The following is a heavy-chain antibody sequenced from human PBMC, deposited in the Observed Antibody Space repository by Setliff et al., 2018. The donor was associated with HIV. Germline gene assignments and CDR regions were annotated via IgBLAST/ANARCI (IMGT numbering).Heavy chain of an antibody. CDR1: GFTFRNYG. CDR3: AREALSSGWPNWFDP. Sequence: GGSLRLSCAASGFTFRNYGMHWVRQAPGKGLEWVAFIRLDGSDKFYADSVKGRFTISRDNAKNSLYLQMNSLRAEDTAVYYCAREALSSGWPNWFDPWGQGTLVTVSS. V-gene: IGHV3-30*02. D-gene: IGHD6-19*01. CDR2: IRLDGSDK. J-gene: IGHJ5*02.